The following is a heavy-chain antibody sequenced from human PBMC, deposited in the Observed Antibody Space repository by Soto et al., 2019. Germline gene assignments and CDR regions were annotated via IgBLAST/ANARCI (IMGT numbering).Heavy chain of an antibody. V-gene: IGHV1-3*01. CDR2: INAGNGNT. CDR1: GYTFTSYA. J-gene: IGHJ5*02. CDR3: ARDRRGLGDYHFWSGYLEGGFDP. Sequence: GASVKVSCKASGYTFTSYAMHWVRQAPGQRLEWMGWINAGNGNTKYSQKFQGRVTITRDTSGSTAYMELSSLRSEDTAVYYCARDRRGLGDYHFWSGYLEGGFDPWGQGTLVTVSS. D-gene: IGHD3-3*01.